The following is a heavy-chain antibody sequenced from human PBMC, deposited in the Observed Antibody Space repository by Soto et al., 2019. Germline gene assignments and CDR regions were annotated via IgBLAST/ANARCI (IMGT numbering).Heavy chain of an antibody. D-gene: IGHD5-18*01. J-gene: IGHJ6*02. V-gene: IGHV3-74*01. CDR3: GRGIRNYYGVDV. CDR1: GFTFSSNW. CDR2: IKGDGSSM. Sequence: EVQLVESGGGLVQPGGSLRLSCAASGFTFSSNWMHWVRQVPGKGLVWVSRIKGDGSSMNYADSVKGRFTISRDNAKNTLYVQMNSLTAEDTAVYYCGRGIRNYYGVDVWGQGTTVTVSS.